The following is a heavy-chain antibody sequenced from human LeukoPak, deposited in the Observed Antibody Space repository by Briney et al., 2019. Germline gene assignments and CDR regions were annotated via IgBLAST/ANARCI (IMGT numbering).Heavy chain of an antibody. CDR2: ISRSGSTK. J-gene: IGHJ5*02. CDR1: GFTFSDYN. D-gene: IGHD3-3*01. Sequence: GGSLRLSCAASGFTFSDYNMRWIRQAPGKGLEWVSSISRSGSTKYYADSVKGRFTISRDNAKNSLFLQMNSLRAEDTAVYYCARGVKGFVLRFLEKRYNWFDPWGQGTLVTVSS. V-gene: IGHV3-11*04. CDR3: ARGVKGFVLRFLEKRYNWFDP.